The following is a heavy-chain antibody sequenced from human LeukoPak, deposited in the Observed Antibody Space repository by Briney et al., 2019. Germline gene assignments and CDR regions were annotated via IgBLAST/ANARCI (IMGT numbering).Heavy chain of an antibody. CDR2: IIPILGIA. J-gene: IGHJ4*02. Sequence: SVKVSCKASGYTFSSYAISWVRQAPGQGLEWMGRIIPILGIANYAQKFQGRVTITADKSTSTAYMELSSLRSEDTAVYYCARVDTAMVIDYWGQGTLVTVSS. CDR1: GYTFSSYA. V-gene: IGHV1-69*04. D-gene: IGHD5-18*01. CDR3: ARVDTAMVIDY.